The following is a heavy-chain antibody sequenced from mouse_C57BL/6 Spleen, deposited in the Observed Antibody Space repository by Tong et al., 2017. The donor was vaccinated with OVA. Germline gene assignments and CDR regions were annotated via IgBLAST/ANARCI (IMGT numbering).Heavy chain of an antibody. D-gene: IGHD1-1*01. CDR3: ARYDSHYYGSSPYVDY. V-gene: IGHV1-7*01. J-gene: IGHJ2*01. Sequence: VQLQESGAELAKPGASVKLSCKASGYTFTSYWMHWVKQRPGQGLEWIGYINPSSGYTKYNQKFKGKATLTAGKSSSEAYMQLSSRTYEDSEIYYCARYDSHYYGSSPYVDYGGQGTTLTVSS. CDR1: GYTFTSYW. CDR2: INPSSGYT.